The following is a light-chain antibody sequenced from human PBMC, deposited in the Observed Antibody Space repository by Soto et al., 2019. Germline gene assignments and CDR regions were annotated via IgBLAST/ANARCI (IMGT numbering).Light chain of an antibody. CDR2: DVS. CDR3: SAYTLSGTVV. Sequence: QSALTQPASVSGSPGQSITISCTGTSSDVGGYNYVSWYQQHPGKAPKLMIYDVSNRPSGVPNRFSGSKSGNTASLTISGFEAEDESDYYCSAYTLSGTVVFGGGTKLTVL. CDR1: SSDVGGYNY. V-gene: IGLV2-14*01. J-gene: IGLJ3*02.